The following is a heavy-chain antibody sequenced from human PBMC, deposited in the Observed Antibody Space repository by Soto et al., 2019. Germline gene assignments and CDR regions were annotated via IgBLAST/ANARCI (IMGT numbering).Heavy chain of an antibody. Sequence: QVQLVESGGGLVKPGGSLRLSCEDSGFTFSGYNMSWIRQAPGKGLEWVAYITSSGSNTFDAESVKGRFTISRDNTMNLLYLQMNSLSAEDTAVYYCARRGTISSAHHFDHWGQGTLVTVSS. J-gene: IGHJ4*02. CDR2: ITSSGSNT. V-gene: IGHV3-11*01. D-gene: IGHD6-6*01. CDR3: ARRGTISSAHHFDH. CDR1: GFTFSGYN.